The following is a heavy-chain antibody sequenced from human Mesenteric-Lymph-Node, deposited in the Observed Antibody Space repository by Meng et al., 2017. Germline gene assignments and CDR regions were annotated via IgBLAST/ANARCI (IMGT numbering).Heavy chain of an antibody. V-gene: IGHV1-3*01. CDR2: INGASGNT. Sequence: VQLGQAGAQVKKPGASVKISCAASGYSFTSYGMHWVRQGPGQRLEWMGWINGASGNTKYSQKFQDRVTMTRDTSASTAYMELSSLRSEDTAVYYCAGSLHFYNSGFGYWGQGTLVTVSS. D-gene: IGHD2/OR15-2a*01. CDR1: GYSFTSYG. CDR3: AGSLHFYNSGFGY. J-gene: IGHJ4*02.